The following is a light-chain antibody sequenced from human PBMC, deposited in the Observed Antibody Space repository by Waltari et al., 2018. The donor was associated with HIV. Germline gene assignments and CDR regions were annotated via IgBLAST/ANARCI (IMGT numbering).Light chain of an antibody. Sequence: NFMLTQPQSVSDSPGKTVTITCTRRSGNIGRDYVHWYQHRPGSAPSLVIYEDNQRPSGVPGRFSGSIDTSSNSASLTISGLEPEDEAFYYCQSCYNTYRVFGGGTKLTVL. CDR2: EDN. CDR1: SGNIGRDY. J-gene: IGLJ3*02. V-gene: IGLV6-57*03. CDR3: QSCYNTYRV.